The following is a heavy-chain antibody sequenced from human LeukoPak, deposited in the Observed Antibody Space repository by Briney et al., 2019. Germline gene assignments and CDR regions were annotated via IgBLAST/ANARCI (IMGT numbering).Heavy chain of an antibody. CDR3: AREVTYYYDSSGYLSDY. CDR1: GFTFNKFA. CDR2: IGSSGATT. J-gene: IGHJ4*02. Sequence: PGGSLRVSCEASGFTFNKFAMSWVRQAPGKGPEWASAIGSSGATTFYADSVKGRFTISRDNAKNSLYLQMNSLRAEDTAVYYCAREVTYYYDSSGYLSDYWGQGTLVTVSS. D-gene: IGHD3-22*01. V-gene: IGHV3-23*01.